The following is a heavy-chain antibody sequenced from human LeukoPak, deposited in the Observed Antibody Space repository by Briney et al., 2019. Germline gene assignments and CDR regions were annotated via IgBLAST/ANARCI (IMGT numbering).Heavy chain of an antibody. J-gene: IGHJ4*02. CDR1: GGSISSSSYY. Sequence: SETLSLTCTVSGGSISSSSYYWGWIRQPPGKGLEWIGSIYYSGSTYYKSSLKSRVTISLDTSKNQFSLKLSSVAAADTAVYYCARARHGYIYGYRPNELGHFFDYWGQGTLVTVSS. CDR2: IYYSGST. V-gene: IGHV4-39*07. CDR3: ARARHGYIYGYRPNELGHFFDY. D-gene: IGHD5-18*01.